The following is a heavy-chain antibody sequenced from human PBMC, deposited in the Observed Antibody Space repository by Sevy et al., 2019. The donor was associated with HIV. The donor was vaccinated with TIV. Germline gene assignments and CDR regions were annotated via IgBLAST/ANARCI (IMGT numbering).Heavy chain of an antibody. J-gene: IGHJ4*02. CDR3: ARAGCSKPHDY. V-gene: IGHV3-23*01. CDR2: FSFGCGKI. D-gene: IGHD2-2*01. CDR1: GFTFSSYA. Sequence: GGSLRLSCAASGFTFSSYAMSWVRQAPGKGLEWVSTFSFGCGKINYADSVKGRFTISRDNSKNTLYLQMNSLRAEDTAVYYCARAGCSKPHDYWGQGTLVTVSS.